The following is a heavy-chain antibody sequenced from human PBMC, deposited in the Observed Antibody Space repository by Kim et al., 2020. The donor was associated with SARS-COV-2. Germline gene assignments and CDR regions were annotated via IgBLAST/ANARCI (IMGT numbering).Heavy chain of an antibody. D-gene: IGHD3-10*01. Sequence: GGSLRLSCTASGFIFGDYAMTWVRQAPGKGLEWVGFIISKGYGGTTQYAASVKDRFTISRDDSKSIAYLQMNSLRTEDTAVYFCARDKNAFGYLTPILGIWGQATKVTVPS. CDR2: IISKGYGGTT. CDR1: GFIFGDYA. J-gene: IGHJ3*02. CDR3: ARDKNAFGYLTPILGI. V-gene: IGHV3-49*04.